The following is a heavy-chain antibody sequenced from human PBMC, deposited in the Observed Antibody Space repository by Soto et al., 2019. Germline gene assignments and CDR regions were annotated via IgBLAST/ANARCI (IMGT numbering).Heavy chain of an antibody. J-gene: IGHJ4*02. V-gene: IGHV4-59*08. Sequence: SETLSLTCTVSGGSISSYYWSWIRQPPGKGLEWIGYIYSSGSTNYNPSLKSRVTISVDTSKNQFSLKLSSVTAADTAVYYCARRGDHFDYWGPGTLVTVSS. D-gene: IGHD3-10*01. CDR1: GGSISSYY. CDR2: IYSSGST. CDR3: ARRGDHFDY.